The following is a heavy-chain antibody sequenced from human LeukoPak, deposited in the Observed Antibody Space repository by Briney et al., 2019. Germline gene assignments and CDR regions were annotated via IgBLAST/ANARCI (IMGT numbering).Heavy chain of an antibody. V-gene: IGHV4-31*03. CDR1: GGSISSGGYY. CDR3: ARALMDCSSTSCYPAWYYYYYGMDV. Sequence: SETLSLTCTVSGGSISSGGYYWSWIRQHPGKGLEWFVYIYSSGSTYFNPSLKSRVTISVDTSKNQFSLKLSSVTAADTAVYYCARALMDCSSTSCYPAWYYYYYGMDVWGQGTTVTVSS. J-gene: IGHJ6*02. CDR2: IYSSGST. D-gene: IGHD2-2*01.